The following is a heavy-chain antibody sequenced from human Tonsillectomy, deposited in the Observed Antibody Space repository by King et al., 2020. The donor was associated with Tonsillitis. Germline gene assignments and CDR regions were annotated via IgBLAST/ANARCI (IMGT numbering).Heavy chain of an antibody. CDR1: GVTFSSYA. CDR2: ISDFGGST. J-gene: IGHJ6*02. CDR3: AKSGGYDLYCYNGMDV. Sequence: DVQLLESGGGLVQPGGSLRLSCEASGVTFSSYAMSWVRQGPGKGLEWVSSISDFGGSTYYADSVKGRFTISRDNSKNTLYLQMNSLRAEDTAVYYCAKSGGYDLYCYNGMDVWGHGTTVTVSS. V-gene: IGHV3-23*01. D-gene: IGHD5-12*01.